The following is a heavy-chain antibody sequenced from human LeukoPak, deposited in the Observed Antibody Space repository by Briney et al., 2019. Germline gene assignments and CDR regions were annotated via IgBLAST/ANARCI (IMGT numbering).Heavy chain of an antibody. CDR1: GYSLTSYW. D-gene: IGHD4-23*01. J-gene: IGHJ4*02. V-gene: IGHV5-51*01. CDR3: TRRIYGGNSDLDY. Sequence: GESLKISCKASGYSLTSYWIGWVRQIPGKGLEWMAITHPGDSDTRYSPSFQGQVTISADVSTTTAYLQWSSLKASDTAMYYCTRRIYGGNSDLDYWGQGTLVTVSS. CDR2: THPGDSDT.